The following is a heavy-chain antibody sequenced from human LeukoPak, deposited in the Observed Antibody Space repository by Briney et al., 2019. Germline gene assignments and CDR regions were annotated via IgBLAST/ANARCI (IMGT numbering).Heavy chain of an antibody. CDR3: ARYYYDSSGYEATKLDY. J-gene: IGHJ4*02. CDR2: IYPGDSDT. V-gene: IGHV5-51*01. D-gene: IGHD3-22*01. CDR1: GYSFTSYW. Sequence: GESLKISCKGSGYSFTSYWIGWVRQMPGKGLEWMGIIYPGDSDTRYSPSFQGQVTISADKSISTAYLQWSSLKASDTAMYCCARYYYDSSGYEATKLDYWGQGTLVTVSS.